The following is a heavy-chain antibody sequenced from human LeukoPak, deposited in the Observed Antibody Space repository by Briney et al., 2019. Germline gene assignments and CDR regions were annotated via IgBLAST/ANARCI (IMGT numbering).Heavy chain of an antibody. Sequence: GSLRLSCEASGFALSTYFISWIRQAPGKGLEWVGYITIIVRSPNYADVVKGRFPISRENAKQSVYLEISDLTAEDNGVYYCAREASGNYHVFDSWGEGTLVTVSS. V-gene: IGHV3-11*04. CDR2: ITIIVRSP. D-gene: IGHD6-19*01. CDR1: GFALSTYF. CDR3: AREASGNYHVFDS. J-gene: IGHJ4*02.